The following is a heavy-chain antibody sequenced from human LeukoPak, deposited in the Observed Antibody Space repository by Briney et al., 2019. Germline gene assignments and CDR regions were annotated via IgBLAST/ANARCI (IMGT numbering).Heavy chain of an antibody. CDR2: ISYDGSNK. V-gene: IGHV3-30*18. Sequence: GRSLRLSCAASGFTFSSYGTHWVRQAPGKGLEWVAVISYDGSNKYYADSVKGRFTISRDNSKNTLYLQMNSLRAEDTAVYYCAKSYSDTVTPFGYWGQGTLVTVSS. D-gene: IGHD4-17*01. CDR1: GFTFSSYG. J-gene: IGHJ4*02. CDR3: AKSYSDTVTPFGY.